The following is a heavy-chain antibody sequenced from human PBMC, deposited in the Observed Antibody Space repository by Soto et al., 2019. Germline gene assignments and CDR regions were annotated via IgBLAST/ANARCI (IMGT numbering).Heavy chain of an antibody. D-gene: IGHD2-21*01. CDR1: GYDFNNYG. J-gene: IGHJ4*02. Sequence: QVLFVQSGAEVKKPGASVKVSCKASGYDFNNYGFNWLRQSPRLGLEWLGWITPYNGNRNYAQKFQGRVTMTTDASTNTGYMELRSLSSDDTAIYYCARAFATSLRWPHDDFWGQGTLVTVSS. CDR2: ITPYNGNR. CDR3: ARAFATSLRWPHDDF. V-gene: IGHV1-18*01.